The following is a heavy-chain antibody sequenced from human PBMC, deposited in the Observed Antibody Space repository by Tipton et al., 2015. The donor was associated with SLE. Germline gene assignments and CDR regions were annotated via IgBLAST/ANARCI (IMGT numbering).Heavy chain of an antibody. CDR1: GYSFSNFW. Sequence: QLVQSGAEVKKPGESLRISCQASGYSFSNFWISWMRQIPGKGLEWLGRIDPTDSYTNYSPSFQGHVTISADKSISTAYLQWSSLKASDTAMYYCAVAGTRGDYWGQGTLVTVSS. CDR3: AVAGTRGDY. V-gene: IGHV5-10-1*01. J-gene: IGHJ4*02. CDR2: IDPTDSYT. D-gene: IGHD6-19*01.